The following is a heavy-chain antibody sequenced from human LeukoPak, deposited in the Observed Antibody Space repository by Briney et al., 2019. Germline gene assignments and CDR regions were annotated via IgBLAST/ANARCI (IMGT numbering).Heavy chain of an antibody. J-gene: IGHJ4*02. CDR2: IIPIFGTA. V-gene: IGHV1-69*13. CDR3: ARDEPPLGRWLVHGVY. D-gene: IGHD6-19*01. Sequence: ASVKVSCKASGGTFSSYAISWVRQAPGQGLEWMGGIIPIFGTANYAQKFQGRVTITADESTGTAYMELSSLRSEDTAVYYCARDEPPLGRWLVHGVYWGQGTLVTVSS. CDR1: GGTFSSYA.